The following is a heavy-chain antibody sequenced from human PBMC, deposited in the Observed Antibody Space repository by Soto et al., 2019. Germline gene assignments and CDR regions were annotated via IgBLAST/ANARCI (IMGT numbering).Heavy chain of an antibody. Sequence: GGSLRLSCAASGFTFSSYSMNWVRQAPGKGLEWVSSISSSNSYIYYADSVKGRFTISRDNAKNSLYLQMNSLRAEDTAVYYCARSGSGSYYPHNWFDPWGQGTLVTVSS. CDR3: ARSGSGSYYPHNWFDP. CDR1: GFTFSSYS. J-gene: IGHJ5*02. CDR2: ISSSNSYI. D-gene: IGHD3-10*01. V-gene: IGHV3-21*01.